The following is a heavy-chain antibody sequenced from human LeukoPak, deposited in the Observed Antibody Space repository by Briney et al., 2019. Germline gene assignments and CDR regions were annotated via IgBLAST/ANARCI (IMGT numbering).Heavy chain of an antibody. CDR3: TTDVCGGDCYMFDY. CDR2: ISGSGGST. D-gene: IGHD2-21*02. CDR1: GFTFSSYA. Sequence: GGSLRLSCAASGFTFSSYAMSWVRQAPGKGLEWVSAISGSGGSTYYADFVKGRFTISRDNSKNTLYLQMNSLKTEDTAVYYCTTDVCGGDCYMFDYWGQGTLVTVSS. J-gene: IGHJ4*02. V-gene: IGHV3-23*01.